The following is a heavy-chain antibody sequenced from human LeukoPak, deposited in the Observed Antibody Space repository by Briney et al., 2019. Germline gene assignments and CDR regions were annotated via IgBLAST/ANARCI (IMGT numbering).Heavy chain of an antibody. V-gene: IGHV4-34*01. J-gene: IGHJ5*02. CDR2: INHSGST. D-gene: IGHD2-15*01. CDR3: ARGLVAPYNWFAP. CDR1: GGSFSGYY. Sequence: SETLSLTCAVYGGSFSGYYWSWIRQPPGKGLEWIGEINHSGSTNYNPSLKSRVTVSVDTSKNQLSLKLSSVTAADTAVYYCARGLVAPYNWFAPWGQGTLVTVSS.